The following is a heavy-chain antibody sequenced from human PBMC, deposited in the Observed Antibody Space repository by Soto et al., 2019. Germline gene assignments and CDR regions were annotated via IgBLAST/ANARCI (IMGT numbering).Heavy chain of an antibody. D-gene: IGHD3-3*01. Sequence: SVKVSCKASGGTFSSYAISWVRQAPGQGLEWMGGIIPIFGTANYAQKFQGRVTITADESTSTAYMELSSLRSEDTAVYYCAREGRFLEWLSPYYYYVMDVWGQGTTVSVS. J-gene: IGHJ6*02. CDR1: GGTFSSYA. V-gene: IGHV1-69*13. CDR3: AREGRFLEWLSPYYYYVMDV. CDR2: IIPIFGTA.